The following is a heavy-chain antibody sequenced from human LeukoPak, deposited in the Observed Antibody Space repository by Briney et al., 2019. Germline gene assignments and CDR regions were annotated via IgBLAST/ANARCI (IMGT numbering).Heavy chain of an antibody. CDR3: AKEGLDLDFWSGYYIDY. V-gene: IGHV3-30*02. CDR2: IRYDGSNK. CDR1: GFTFSSYG. J-gene: IGHJ4*02. D-gene: IGHD3-3*01. Sequence: GGSLRLSCAASGFTFSSYGMHWVRQAPGKGLEWVAFIRYDGSNKYYADSVKGRFTISRDNSKNTLYLQMNSLRAEDTAVYYCAKEGLDLDFWSGYYIDYWGQGTLVTVSS.